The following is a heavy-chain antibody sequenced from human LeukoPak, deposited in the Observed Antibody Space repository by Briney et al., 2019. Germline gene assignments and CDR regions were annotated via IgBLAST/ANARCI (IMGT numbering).Heavy chain of an antibody. D-gene: IGHD5-12*01. CDR3: ARGGPGYSGYAPNFDY. Sequence: GASVKVPCKAFGYTFTSNYMHWVRQAPGQGPEWMGVISPSGGSTTYAQKFQGRVTLTRDMSTSTDYLELSSLRSEDTAVYYCARGGPGYSGYAPNFDYWGQGTLVTVSS. J-gene: IGHJ4*02. CDR2: ISPSGGST. CDR1: GYTFTSNY. V-gene: IGHV1-46*01.